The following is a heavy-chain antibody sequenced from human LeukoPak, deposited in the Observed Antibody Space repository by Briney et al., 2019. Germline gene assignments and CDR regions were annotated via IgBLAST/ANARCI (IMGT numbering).Heavy chain of an antibody. CDR1: GFTFSSYA. CDR2: ISGSGGTT. V-gene: IGHV3-23*01. CDR3: AKGTYYYDSSGSYGYY. Sequence: GGSLRLSCAASGFTFSSYAMHWVRQAPGKGLEWVSSISGSGGTTYYADSVKGRFTISRDNSKKTVYLQMNSLRAEDTAVYYCAKGTYYYDSSGSYGYYWGQGTLVIVSS. D-gene: IGHD3-22*01. J-gene: IGHJ4*02.